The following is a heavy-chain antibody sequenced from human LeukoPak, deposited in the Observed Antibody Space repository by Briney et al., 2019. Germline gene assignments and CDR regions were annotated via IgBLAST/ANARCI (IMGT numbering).Heavy chain of an antibody. CDR2: IYYSGST. CDR1: GGSVSSGSCY. Sequence: PSETLSLTCTVSGGSVSSGSCYWSWIRQPPGKGLEWIGYIYYSGSTYYNPSLKSRVTISVDTSKNQFSLKLSSVTAADTAVYYCARDRVVGSPTKYYYYYGMDVWGQGTTVTVSS. CDR3: ARDRVVGSPTKYYYYYGMDV. J-gene: IGHJ6*02. D-gene: IGHD2-21*01. V-gene: IGHV4-61*01.